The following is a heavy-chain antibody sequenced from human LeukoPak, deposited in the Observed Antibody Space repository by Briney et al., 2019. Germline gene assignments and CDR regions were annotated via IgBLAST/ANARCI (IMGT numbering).Heavy chain of an antibody. Sequence: SETLSLTCTVSGGSISSYYWSWIRQPPGKGLEWIGYIYYSGSTNYNPSLKSRVTISVDTSKNQFSLKLSSVTAADTAVYYCARDAGGSSSWYLAVAGRTSYYYYMDVWGKGTTVTVSS. CDR1: GGSISSYY. J-gene: IGHJ6*03. CDR3: ARDAGGSSSWYLAVAGRTSYYYYMDV. V-gene: IGHV4-59*01. D-gene: IGHD6-13*01. CDR2: IYYSGST.